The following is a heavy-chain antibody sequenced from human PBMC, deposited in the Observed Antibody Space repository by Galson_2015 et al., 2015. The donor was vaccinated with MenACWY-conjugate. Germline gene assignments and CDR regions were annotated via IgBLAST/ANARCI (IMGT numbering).Heavy chain of an antibody. CDR3: ARLRYRSGYWGSWFDP. D-gene: IGHD3-22*01. CDR1: GGSISSYY. J-gene: IGHJ5*02. CDR2: IYYSGST. V-gene: IGHV4-59*01. Sequence: SETLSITCTVSGGSISSYYWSWIRQPPGKGLEWIGYIYYSGSTNYNPSLKSRVTISVDTSKNQFSLKLSSVTAADTAVYYCARLRYRSGYWGSWFDPWGQGTLVTVSS.